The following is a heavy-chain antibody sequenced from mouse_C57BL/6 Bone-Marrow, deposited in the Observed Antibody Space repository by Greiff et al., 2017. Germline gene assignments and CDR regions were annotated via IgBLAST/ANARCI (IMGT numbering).Heavy chain of an antibody. J-gene: IGHJ4*01. Sequence: VKLMESGPELVKPGASVKLSCKASGYNFTSYDINWVKQRPGQGLEWIGWIYPRDGSTKYNEKFKGKATLTVDTSSSTAYMELHSLTSEDSAVYFCARQAGNYVRGAMDYWGQGTSVTVSS. CDR2: IYPRDGST. CDR1: GYNFTSYD. V-gene: IGHV1-85*01. D-gene: IGHD2-1*01. CDR3: ARQAGNYVRGAMDY.